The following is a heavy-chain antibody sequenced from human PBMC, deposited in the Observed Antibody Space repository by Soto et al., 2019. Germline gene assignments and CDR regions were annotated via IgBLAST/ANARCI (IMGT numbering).Heavy chain of an antibody. CDR2: IYYSGST. D-gene: IGHD2-15*01. CDR3: ARPHSPNWFDP. CDR1: GCSIRSSSYY. J-gene: IGHJ5*02. V-gene: IGHV4-39*01. Sequence: SETLSLTCPFSGCSIRSSSYYWGWIRQPPGKGLEWIGSIYYSGSTYYNPSLKSRVTISVDTSKNQFSLKLSSVTAADTAVYYCARPHSPNWFDPWGQGTLVTVSS.